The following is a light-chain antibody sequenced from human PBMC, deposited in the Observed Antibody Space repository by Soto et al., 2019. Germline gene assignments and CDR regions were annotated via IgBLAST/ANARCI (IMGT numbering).Light chain of an antibody. CDR1: QSITNW. CDR3: KQYTGFFPWT. V-gene: IGKV1-5*03. J-gene: IGKJ1*01. Sequence: DIQMTQSPSTLSASVGDKVTITCRASQSITNWLAWYQQKPGKAPKLLIYKVSTLESGVPSRFSGSGSGTEFTLTISSLQPADFATYYCKQYTGFFPWTFGQGTKVDFK. CDR2: KVS.